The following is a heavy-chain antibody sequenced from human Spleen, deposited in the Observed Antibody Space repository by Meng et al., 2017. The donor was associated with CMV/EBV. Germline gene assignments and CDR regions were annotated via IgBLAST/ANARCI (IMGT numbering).Heavy chain of an antibody. Sequence: FTVSSNYMSGVRQAPGKGLEWVSVIYSGGSTYYADSVKGRFTISRDNSKNTLYLQMNSLRAEDTAVYYCARGGDFWSGYYSYWYFDLWGRGTLVTVSS. CDR1: FTVSSNY. D-gene: IGHD3-3*01. CDR3: ARGGDFWSGYYSYWYFDL. V-gene: IGHV3-66*02. J-gene: IGHJ2*01. CDR2: IYSGGST.